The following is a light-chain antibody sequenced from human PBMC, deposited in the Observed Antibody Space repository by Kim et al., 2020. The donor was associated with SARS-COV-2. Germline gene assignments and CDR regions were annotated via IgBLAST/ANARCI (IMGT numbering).Light chain of an antibody. V-gene: IGLV2-14*03. Sequence: GQSFTISCTGTSSDVDGHNYVAWYQQHPGKAPKLMIHSVSNRPSGVSNRFSGSKSGNTASLTISGLQAEDEADYYCSSYTGSNSYVFGTGTKVTVL. J-gene: IGLJ1*01. CDR1: SSDVDGHNY. CDR2: SVS. CDR3: SSYTGSNSYV.